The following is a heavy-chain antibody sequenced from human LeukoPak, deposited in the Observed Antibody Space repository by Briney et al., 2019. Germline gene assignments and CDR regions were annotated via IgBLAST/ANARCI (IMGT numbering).Heavy chain of an antibody. V-gene: IGHV3-33*08. J-gene: IGHJ4*02. Sequence: AGGSLRLSCAASGFTFSSYGMHWVRQAPGKGLEWVAVIWYDGSNKYYADSVKGRFTISRDNSKNTLYLQMNSLRAEDTAVYYCARASYSSGWYAGYFDYWGQGTLVTVSS. CDR2: IWYDGSNK. CDR1: GFTFSSYG. CDR3: ARASYSSGWYAGYFDY. D-gene: IGHD6-19*01.